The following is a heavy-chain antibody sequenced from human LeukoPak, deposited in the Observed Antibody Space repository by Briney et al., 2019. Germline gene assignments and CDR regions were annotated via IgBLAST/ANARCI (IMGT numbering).Heavy chain of an antibody. Sequence: GGSLRLSCAASGLTFSSYAMDWVRQAPGKGLEWGAVISYDGSNKYYADSVKGRFTISRDNSKNTLYLQMNSLRADDTAVYYCARGIWFGELSYFDYWGQGTLVTVSS. CDR3: ARGIWFGELSYFDY. D-gene: IGHD3-10*01. CDR1: GLTFSSYA. V-gene: IGHV3-30-3*01. CDR2: ISYDGSNK. J-gene: IGHJ4*02.